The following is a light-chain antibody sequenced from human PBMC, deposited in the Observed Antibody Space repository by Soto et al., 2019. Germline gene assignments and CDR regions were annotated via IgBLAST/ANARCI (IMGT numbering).Light chain of an antibody. J-gene: IGKJ4*01. CDR1: QNVFNN. CDR3: PQYYHWGLS. Sequence: VMTQSPGNLSVSPGERVTLFCRASQNVFNNIAWYQVKPAQPPRLLIYASSPRATGIPATFSGSGSETQFSLTISSLQSEDFAVYYGPQYYHWGLSFGGGTKVDI. CDR2: ASS. V-gene: IGKV3D-15*01.